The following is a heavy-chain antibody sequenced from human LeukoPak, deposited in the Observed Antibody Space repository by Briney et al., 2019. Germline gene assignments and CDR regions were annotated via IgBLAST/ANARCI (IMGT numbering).Heavy chain of an antibody. CDR1: GGSISSSSYY. V-gene: IGHV4-39*07. CDR3: ARVAFYPYYYYYYMDV. D-gene: IGHD3-16*01. CDR2: IYYSGST. J-gene: IGHJ6*03. Sequence: SETLSLTYTVSGGSISSSSYYWGWIRQPPGKGLEWIGSIYYSGSTYYNPSLKSRVTISVDTSKNQFSLKLSSVTAADTAVYYCARVAFYPYYYYYYMDVWGKGTTVTVSS.